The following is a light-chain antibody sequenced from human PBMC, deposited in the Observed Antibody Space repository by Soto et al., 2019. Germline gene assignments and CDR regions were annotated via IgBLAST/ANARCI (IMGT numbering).Light chain of an antibody. J-gene: IGLJ2*01. V-gene: IGLV2-23*01. Sequence: QSALTQPASVSGSPGQSITISCTGTSSDVGSYNLVSWYQQHPGKAPKLMIYEGSKRPSGVSNRFSGSKSGNTASLTISGIQAEDEADYYCCSYAGSVVFGGGTQLTVL. CDR2: EGS. CDR3: CSYAGSVV. CDR1: SSDVGSYNL.